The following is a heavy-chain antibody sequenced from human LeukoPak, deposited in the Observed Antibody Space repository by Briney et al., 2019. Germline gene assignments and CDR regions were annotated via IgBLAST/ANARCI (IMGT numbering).Heavy chain of an antibody. CDR1: GFTSSSYA. V-gene: IGHV3-23*01. Sequence: GGSLRLSCAASGFTSSSYAMTWVRQAPGKGLEWVSTISRGDDSTYYADSVKGRFTVSRDNSRNTLYMQMNSLRVEDTAVYYCAKAHDDWNYVYFRHWGQGTLVTVSS. CDR2: ISRGDDST. CDR3: AKAHDDWNYVYFRH. J-gene: IGHJ1*01. D-gene: IGHD1-7*01.